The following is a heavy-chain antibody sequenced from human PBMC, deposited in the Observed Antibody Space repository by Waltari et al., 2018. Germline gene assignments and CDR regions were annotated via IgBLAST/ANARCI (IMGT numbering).Heavy chain of an antibody. CDR2: IVVGSGNT. V-gene: IGHV1-58*02. J-gene: IGHJ3*02. CDR1: GFTFTSSA. Sequence: QMQLVQSGPEVKKPGTSVTVSCKASGFTFTSSAMQWVRQARGQRLEWIGWIVVGSGNTNYAQKFQERVTITRDMSTSTAYMELSSLRSEDTAVYYCAARSLGGDGRDAFDIWGQGTMVTVSS. D-gene: IGHD3-16*01. CDR3: AARSLGGDGRDAFDI.